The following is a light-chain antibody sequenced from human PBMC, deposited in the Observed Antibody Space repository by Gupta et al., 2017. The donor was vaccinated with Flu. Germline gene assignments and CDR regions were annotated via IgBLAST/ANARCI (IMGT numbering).Light chain of an antibody. Sequence: ERTTPSCWPSQNVSSNYLAWYQQKPDQAPRLLISGASSRATGIPDRFSGSGSETDFTLTISRLEPEDFAMYYCQQYYTAPYTFGQGTKLDIK. CDR3: QQYYTAPYT. CDR1: QNVSSNY. J-gene: IGKJ2*01. V-gene: IGKV3-20*01. CDR2: GAS.